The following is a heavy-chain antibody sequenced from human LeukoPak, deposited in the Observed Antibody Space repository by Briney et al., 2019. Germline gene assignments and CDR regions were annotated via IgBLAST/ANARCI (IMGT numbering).Heavy chain of an antibody. CDR1: GFTFTGYY. Sequence: ASVKVSCKSSGFTFTGYYMHWVRQAPGQGLEWMGWINLNSGGTNLAQNFQGWVTMTRDTSTSTAYMELSRLRSDDTAVYYCARDRATVNTPFFDYWGQGTLVTVSS. V-gene: IGHV1-2*04. CDR3: ARDRATVNTPFFDY. D-gene: IGHD4-17*01. CDR2: INLNSGGT. J-gene: IGHJ4*02.